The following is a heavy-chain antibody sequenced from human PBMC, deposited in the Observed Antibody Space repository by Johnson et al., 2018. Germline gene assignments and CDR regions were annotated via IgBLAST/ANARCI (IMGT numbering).Heavy chain of an antibody. CDR2: VSFHGSKT. CDR3: AKAATTIVRDAEYFQH. V-gene: IGHV3-30*18. D-gene: IGHD4-17*01. Sequence: QVRLVQSGGGVAQPGKSLRLCCAASECAFNNSDILCVRQAPGTGLQWVTVVSFHGSKTYHTDSVRGRPTISRDDSQNALLLQMNSLRPEDPSVYDCAKAATTIVRDAEYFQHWGQGALVTVSA. CDR1: ECAFNNSD. J-gene: IGHJ1*01.